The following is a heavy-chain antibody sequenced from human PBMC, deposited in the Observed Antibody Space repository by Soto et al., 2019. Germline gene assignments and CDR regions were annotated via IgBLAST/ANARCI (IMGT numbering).Heavy chain of an antibody. D-gene: IGHD3-22*01. CDR1: GYTFTSYA. CDR2: INAGNGNT. CDR3: ARDRGDSSGYYDY. J-gene: IGHJ4*02. V-gene: IGHV1-3*01. Sequence: GASVKVSCKASGYTFTSYAMHWVRQAPGQRLEWMGWINAGNGNTKYSQKFQGRFTISRDNSKNTLYLQMNSLRAEDTAVYYCARDRGDSSGYYDYWGQGTLVTVSS.